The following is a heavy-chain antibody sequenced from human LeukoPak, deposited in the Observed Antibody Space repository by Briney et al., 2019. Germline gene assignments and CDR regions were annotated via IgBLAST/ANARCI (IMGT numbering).Heavy chain of an antibody. CDR3: ARENTENWYFDL. J-gene: IGHJ2*01. Sequence: PSETLSLTCTVSGGSISSSSYYWGWIRQPPGKGLEWIGSIYYSGSTYYNPSLKSRVTISVDTSKNQFSLKLSSVTAADTAVYYCARENTENWYFDLWGRGTLVTVSS. CDR2: IYYSGST. CDR1: GGSISSSSYY. D-gene: IGHD5-18*01. V-gene: IGHV4-39*07.